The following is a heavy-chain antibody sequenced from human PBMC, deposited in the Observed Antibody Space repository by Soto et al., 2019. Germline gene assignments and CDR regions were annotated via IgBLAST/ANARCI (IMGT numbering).Heavy chain of an antibody. D-gene: IGHD2-21*02. Sequence: QVQLVQSGAEVKKPGASVTVSCKASGGTFSSSSISWVRQAPGQGLEWMGGIIPLLDTVNYAQRFHGRVMITADESTSTAYLELRSLRSEDPAVYYYARGPWVGTDGDYYYAMDVWGQGTTVTVSS. CDR2: IIPLLDTV. J-gene: IGHJ6*02. V-gene: IGHV1-69*01. CDR1: GGTFSSSS. CDR3: ARGPWVGTDGDYYYAMDV.